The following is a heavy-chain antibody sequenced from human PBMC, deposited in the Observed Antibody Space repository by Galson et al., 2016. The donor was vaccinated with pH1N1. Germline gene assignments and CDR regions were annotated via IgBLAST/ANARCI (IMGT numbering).Heavy chain of an antibody. J-gene: IGHJ4*02. CDR2: IGAIFGTA. V-gene: IGHV1-69*05. CDR3: ARVRYQLLPGHY. CDR1: GATFSSYA. Sequence: SVKVSCKASGATFSSYAINWVRQAPGQGLEWIGGIGAIFGTANYAQKFQGRVTMTTDTSTSTAFMELRSLRSDDTAVYYCARVRYQLLPGHYWGQGTLVTVSS. D-gene: IGHD2-2*01.